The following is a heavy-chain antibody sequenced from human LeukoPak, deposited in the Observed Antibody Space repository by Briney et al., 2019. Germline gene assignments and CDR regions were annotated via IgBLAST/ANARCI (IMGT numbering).Heavy chain of an antibody. J-gene: IGHJ4*02. V-gene: IGHV3-66*01. Sequence: PGGSLRLSCAASGITISSNYMSWVRQAPGKGLEWVSVIFTGGSTNYADSVKGRFSISRDYSKNTLYLQMNSLRAEDTALYYCARDGATRYCTNGVCHYFDYWGQGTLVTVSS. CDR3: ARDGATRYCTNGVCHYFDY. CDR2: IFTGGST. CDR1: GITISSNY. D-gene: IGHD2-8*01.